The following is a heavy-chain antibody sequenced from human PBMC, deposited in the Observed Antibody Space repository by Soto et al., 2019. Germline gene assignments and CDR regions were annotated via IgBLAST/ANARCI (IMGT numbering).Heavy chain of an antibody. J-gene: IGHJ4*02. CDR2: IYRTGST. V-gene: IGHV4-4*02. CDR1: GGSFTSNNW. D-gene: IGHD1-7*01. Sequence: LSLTCAVSGGSFTSNNWWTWVRQPPGQGLEWIGEIYRTGSTNYNPSLKSRVTISLDKSENQFSLKVTSLTAADTAVYYCARRDPGTSVDYWGQGTLVTVSS. CDR3: ARRDPGTSVDY.